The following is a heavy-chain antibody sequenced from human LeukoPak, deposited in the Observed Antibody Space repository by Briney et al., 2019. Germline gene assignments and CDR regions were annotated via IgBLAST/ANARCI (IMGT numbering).Heavy chain of an antibody. CDR1: GGSISSYY. Sequence: SETLSLTCTVSGGSISSYYWSWIRQPPGKGLEWIGYIYYTRGTKYNPSLKNRVTMSVDASKNHLSLKVNSVTAADTAVYYCARETWRSLLCDSWGQGTLVTVSS. D-gene: IGHD2-15*01. V-gene: IGHV4-59*12. J-gene: IGHJ4*02. CDR3: ARETWRSLLCDS. CDR2: IYYTRGT.